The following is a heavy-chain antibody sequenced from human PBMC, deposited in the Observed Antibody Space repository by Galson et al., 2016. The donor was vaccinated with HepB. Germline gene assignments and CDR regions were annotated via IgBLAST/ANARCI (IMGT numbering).Heavy chain of an antibody. J-gene: IGHJ4*02. CDR3: AREFLGEFDY. Sequence: CAISGDSVSSISSAWNWIRQSPSRGLEWLGRTYYRSKWHIDYEVSVRSRITINPDTSNNKLSLHLKSVTPEDTAVYYCAREFLGEFDYWGQGILVTVSS. CDR1: GDSVSSISSA. D-gene: IGHD3-16*01. V-gene: IGHV6-1*01. CDR2: TYYRSKWHI.